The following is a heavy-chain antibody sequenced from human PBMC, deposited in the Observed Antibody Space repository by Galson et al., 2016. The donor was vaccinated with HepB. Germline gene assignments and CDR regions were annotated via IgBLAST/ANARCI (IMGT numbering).Heavy chain of an antibody. J-gene: IGHJ4*02. D-gene: IGHD6-13*01. CDR1: GYTFTNYG. V-gene: IGHV1-18*04. Sequence: QSGAEVKKPGASVKVSCKASGYTFTNYGISWVRQAPGQGLEWMGWISAYNGNTNSAQKFQGRVTMTTDTSTSTAYMELRSLRTGDTAVYYCARDLSRYTSSWYTDYFDYWGQGTLVTVSS. CDR2: ISAYNGNT. CDR3: ARDLSRYTSSWYTDYFDY.